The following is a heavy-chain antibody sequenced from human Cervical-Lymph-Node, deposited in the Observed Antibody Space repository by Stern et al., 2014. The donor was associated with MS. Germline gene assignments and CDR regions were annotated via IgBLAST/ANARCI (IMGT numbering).Heavy chain of an antibody. CDR1: GYTFTSYA. Sequence: VQLVESGAEVKKPGASVKVSCKASGYTFTSYAMHWVRQAPGQRLEWMGWINAGNGNTTYSQKFQGRVTTARNTPASTAYMELSSLRSEDTAVYCCARNRVWGGTDYWGQGTLVTVSS. CDR3: ARNRVWGGTDY. D-gene: IGHD3-16*01. J-gene: IGHJ4*02. V-gene: IGHV1-3*01. CDR2: INAGNGNT.